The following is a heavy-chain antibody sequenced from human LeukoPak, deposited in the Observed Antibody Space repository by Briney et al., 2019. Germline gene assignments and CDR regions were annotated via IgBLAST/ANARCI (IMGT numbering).Heavy chain of an antibody. Sequence: GESLKISCKGSGYSFTNYWISWVRRMPRKGLEWMGRIDPSDSYTNYSPSFQGHVTISADKSISTSYLQWSSLKASDTAIYYCARHIYCSGGSCYYYFADYWGQGTLVTVPS. D-gene: IGHD2-15*01. CDR2: IDPSDSYT. CDR1: GYSFTNYW. CDR3: ARHIYCSGGSCYYYFADY. J-gene: IGHJ4*02. V-gene: IGHV5-10-1*01.